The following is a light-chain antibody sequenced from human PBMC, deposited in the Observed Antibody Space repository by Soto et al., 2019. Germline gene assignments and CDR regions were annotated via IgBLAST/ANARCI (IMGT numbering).Light chain of an antibody. CDR1: QSVGYW. CDR3: QQYYSSWT. Sequence: IQMTQSPSTLSASVGDRVTITCRASQSVGYWLACYQQKPGKAPQFLIYDASNLHDGVPSRFSGSGSGTEFTLTLSGLQPDDFTSYYCQQYYSSWTFGQGTKVDIK. CDR2: DAS. V-gene: IGKV1-5*01. J-gene: IGKJ1*01.